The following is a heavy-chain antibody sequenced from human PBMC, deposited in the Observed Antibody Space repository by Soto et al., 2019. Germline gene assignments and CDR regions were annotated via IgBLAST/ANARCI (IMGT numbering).Heavy chain of an antibody. Sequence: SVKVSCKASGGTFSSYAISWVRQAPGQGLEWMGGIIPIFGTANYAQKFQGRVTITADESTSTAYMELSSLRSEDTAVYSCLVTNRDSFDYWGQGTLVTVSS. D-gene: IGHD5-18*01. J-gene: IGHJ4*02. CDR3: LVTNRDSFDY. V-gene: IGHV1-69*13. CDR1: GGTFSSYA. CDR2: IIPIFGTA.